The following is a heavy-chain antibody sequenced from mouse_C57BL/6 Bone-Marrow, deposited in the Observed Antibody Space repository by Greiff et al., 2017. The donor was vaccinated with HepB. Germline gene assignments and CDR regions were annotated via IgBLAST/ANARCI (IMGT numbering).Heavy chain of an antibody. J-gene: IGHJ4*01. V-gene: IGHV1-74*01. D-gene: IGHD2-3*01. CDR1: GYTFTSYW. CDR2: IHPSDSDT. Sequence: QVQLQQPGAELVKPGASVKVSCKASGYTFTSYWMHWVKQRPGQGLEWIGRIHPSDSDTNYNQKFKGKATLTVDNSSSTAYMQLSSLTSEDSAVYYCAIGWLLLYAMDYWGQGTSVTVSS. CDR3: AIGWLLLYAMDY.